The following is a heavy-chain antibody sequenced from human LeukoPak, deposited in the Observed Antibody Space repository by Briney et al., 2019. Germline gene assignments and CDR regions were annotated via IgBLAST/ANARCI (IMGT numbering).Heavy chain of an antibody. J-gene: IGHJ4*02. CDR2: IRQDGSEK. V-gene: IGHV3-7*01. CDR3: ARESSSLAAAGMDY. D-gene: IGHD6-13*01. CDR1: GFTFSSYW. Sequence: GGSLRLSCAASGFTFSSYWMSWVRQAPGKGLEWVANIRQDGSEKYYVDSVKGRFTISRGNVKISLYLQMNSLRAEDTAVYYCARESSSLAAAGMDYWGQGTLVTVSS.